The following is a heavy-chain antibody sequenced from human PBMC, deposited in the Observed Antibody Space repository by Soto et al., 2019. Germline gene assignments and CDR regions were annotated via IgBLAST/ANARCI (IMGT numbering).Heavy chain of an antibody. J-gene: IGHJ3*02. CDR3: ARDQTKWLTDAFDI. CDR1: GYTFISYG. Sequence: HVQLVQSGAEVNKPGASLKVSCKASGYTFISYGVSWVRQAPGQGLEWLGCISPYNGNTNYAQKVQGKITMTTDTSTSTVYMDLRSLRTDDTAVYYCARDQTKWLTDAFDIWGQGTMVVVSS. D-gene: IGHD5-12*01. CDR2: ISPYNGNT. V-gene: IGHV1-18*01.